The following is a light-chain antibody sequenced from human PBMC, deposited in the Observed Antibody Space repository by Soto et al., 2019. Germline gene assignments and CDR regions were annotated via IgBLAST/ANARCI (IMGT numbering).Light chain of an antibody. V-gene: IGLV3-21*02. CDR1: NIGRKI. J-gene: IGLJ2*01. CDR3: QVWAGSSARV. CDR2: DDD. Sequence: SYELTQPPSVSGAPGQSARLTCGGDNIGRKIVHWYQQGPGQAPVLVVYDDDDRPSRIPERFSGSNSGSTATLTVGRVEAGDEADYYCQVWAGSSARVFGGGTTLTVL.